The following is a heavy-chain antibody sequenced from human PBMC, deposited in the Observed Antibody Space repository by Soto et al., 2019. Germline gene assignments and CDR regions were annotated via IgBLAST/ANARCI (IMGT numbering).Heavy chain of an antibody. CDR2: IYYSGST. D-gene: IGHD3-16*02. CDR1: GGSISSYY. J-gene: IGHJ3*02. Sequence: SETLSLTCSVSGGSISSYYWSWFRQPPGKGLEWIGYIYYSGSTNYNPSLKSRVTISVDTSKNQFSLKLSSVTAADTVVYYCARLYGLDAFAIWGQGTMVTVSS. V-gene: IGHV4-59*08. CDR3: ARLYGLDAFAI.